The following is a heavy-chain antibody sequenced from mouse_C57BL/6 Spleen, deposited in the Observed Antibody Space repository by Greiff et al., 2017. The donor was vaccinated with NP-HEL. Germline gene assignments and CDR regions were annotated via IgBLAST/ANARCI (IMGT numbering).Heavy chain of an antibody. Sequence: QVQLQQSGPGLVAPSQSLSITCTVSGFSLTSYGVHWVRQPPGKGLEWLVVIWSDGSTTYNSALKSRLSISKDNSKSQVFLKMNSLQTDDTAMYYCARQPTTVVAHYYAMDYWGQGTSVTVSS. CDR3: ARQPTTVVAHYYAMDY. V-gene: IGHV2-6-1*01. J-gene: IGHJ4*01. CDR1: GFSLTSYG. D-gene: IGHD1-1*01. CDR2: IWSDGST.